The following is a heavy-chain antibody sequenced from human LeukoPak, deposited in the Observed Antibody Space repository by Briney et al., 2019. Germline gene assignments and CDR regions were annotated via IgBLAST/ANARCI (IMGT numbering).Heavy chain of an antibody. CDR1: GGSISSYY. CDR3: AVLYYYDSSGYFDY. V-gene: IGHV4-59*08. J-gene: IGHJ4*02. CDR2: IYYSGNT. D-gene: IGHD3-22*01. Sequence: PSETLSLTCTVSGGSISSYYWSWIRQPPGKGLEWIGYIYYSGNTNYNPSLKSRVTISVDTSKNQFSLKLSSVTAADTAVYYCAVLYYYDSSGYFDYWGQGTLVTVSS.